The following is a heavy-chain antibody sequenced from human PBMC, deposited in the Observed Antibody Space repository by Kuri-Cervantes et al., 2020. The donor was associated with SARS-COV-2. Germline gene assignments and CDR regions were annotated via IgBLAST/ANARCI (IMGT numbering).Heavy chain of an antibody. Sequence: GGSLRLSCAPSGFTFSSYAMSWVRQAPGKGLEWVSAISASGGSTYYADPVKGRFTITRDNSKNTLFLQMNSLRADDTAVYYCVRGRRWFDPWGQGTLVTVSS. CDR3: VRGRRWFDP. V-gene: IGHV3-23*01. CDR1: GFTFSSYA. CDR2: ISASGGST. J-gene: IGHJ5*02.